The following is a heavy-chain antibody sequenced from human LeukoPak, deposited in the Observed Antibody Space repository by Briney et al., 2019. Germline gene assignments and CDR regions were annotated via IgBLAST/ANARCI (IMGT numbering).Heavy chain of an antibody. V-gene: IGHV4-34*01. D-gene: IGHD3-3*01. CDR1: GGSFSGYY. CDR3: ARGLFDFWSGYYPNYYYYYYMDV. J-gene: IGHJ6*03. Sequence: SETLSLTCAVYGGSFSGYYWSWIRQPPGKGLEWIGEINHSGSTNYNPSLKSRVTISVDTSKNQFSLKLSSVTAADTAVYYCARGLFDFWSGYYPNYYYYYYMDVWAKGTTVTVSS. CDR2: INHSGST.